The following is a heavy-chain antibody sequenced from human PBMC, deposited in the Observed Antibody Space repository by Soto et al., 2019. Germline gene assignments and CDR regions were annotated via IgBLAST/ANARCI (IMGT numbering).Heavy chain of an antibody. CDR1: GGTFSTYT. CDR2: IIPVLDKA. Sequence: QVQLVQSGAEVKKPGSSVKVSCKTSGGTFSTYTLSWVRQAAGQGLEWMGRIIPVLDKANYEQKFQCRVTVSACRSTSTAYMALRSLTSADPALYYPARGPTARDSAVPYWGLGPLVSVSS. V-gene: IGHV1-69*02. J-gene: IGHJ4*02. D-gene: IGHD3-22*01. CDR3: ARGPTARDSAVPY.